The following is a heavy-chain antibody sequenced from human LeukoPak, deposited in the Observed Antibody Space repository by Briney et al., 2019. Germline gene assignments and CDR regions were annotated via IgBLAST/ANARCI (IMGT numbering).Heavy chain of an antibody. D-gene: IGHD2-21*02. Sequence: GASVKVSCTASGGTFSSTTINWVRQAPGQGLEWMGGITPIFRTPNYAQKFQGRVTITAVESMSTAYMELSSLRSEDTAVYYCARGWLAETTVVTPYNYWGQGTLATVSS. CDR1: GGTFSSTT. CDR2: ITPIFRTP. J-gene: IGHJ4*02. V-gene: IGHV1-69*13. CDR3: ARGWLAETTVVTPYNY.